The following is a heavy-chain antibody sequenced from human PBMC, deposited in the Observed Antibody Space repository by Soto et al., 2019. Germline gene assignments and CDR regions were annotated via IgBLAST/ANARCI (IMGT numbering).Heavy chain of an antibody. CDR2: IYYSGST. Sequence: SETLSLTCTVSGGSISSSSYYWGWIRQPPGKGLEWIGSIYYSGSTYYNPSLKSRVTISVDTSKNQFSLKLSSVTAADTAVYYCASRDYDFWSGYLYYYYGMDVWGQGTTVTVSS. CDR3: ASRDYDFWSGYLYYYYGMDV. CDR1: GGSISSSSYY. V-gene: IGHV4-39*01. J-gene: IGHJ6*02. D-gene: IGHD3-3*01.